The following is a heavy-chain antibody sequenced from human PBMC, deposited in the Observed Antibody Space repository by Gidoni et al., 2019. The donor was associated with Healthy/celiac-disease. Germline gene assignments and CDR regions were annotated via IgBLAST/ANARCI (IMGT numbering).Heavy chain of an antibody. J-gene: IGHJ4*02. CDR1: GFTFSSYG. D-gene: IGHD3-22*01. V-gene: IGHV3-30*18. CDR3: AKDSHYSITMIVVTPFFDY. CDR2: KSYDGSNK. Sequence: QVQLVESGGGVVQPGRSLRLSCAASGFTFSSYGMHWVRQAPGKGLEWVAVKSYDGSNKYYADSVKGRFTISRDNSKNTLYLQMNSLRAEDTAVYYCAKDSHYSITMIVVTPFFDYWGQGTLVTVSS.